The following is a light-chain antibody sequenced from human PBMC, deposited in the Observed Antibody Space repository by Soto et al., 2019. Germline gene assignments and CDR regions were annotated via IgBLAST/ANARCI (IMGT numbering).Light chain of an antibody. Sequence: DIQMTQSPSFVSASVGDRVTITCRASQGISGWLAWYQHKPGRAPKLLIHAASSLESGVPSRFSGSGSGTDFTLTISSLQPEDFATYYCQQTTRFPLTFGGGTKVEIK. CDR3: QQTTRFPLT. CDR2: AAS. J-gene: IGKJ4*01. V-gene: IGKV1-12*01. CDR1: QGISGW.